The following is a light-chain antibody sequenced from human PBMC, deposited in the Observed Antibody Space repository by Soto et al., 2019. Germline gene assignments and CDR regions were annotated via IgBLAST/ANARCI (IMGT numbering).Light chain of an antibody. CDR2: WAS. CDR1: QSVLYSSDNRNY. Sequence: DIVMTQSPDSLAVSLGERATINCKSSQSVLYSSDNRNYLAWYQQKPGQPPKQLIYWASARDSGVPDRFSGSGSGTEFTLTISSLQAEDVAVYYCQQYYSPPLTFGGGTKVAIK. V-gene: IGKV4-1*01. J-gene: IGKJ4*01. CDR3: QQYYSPPLT.